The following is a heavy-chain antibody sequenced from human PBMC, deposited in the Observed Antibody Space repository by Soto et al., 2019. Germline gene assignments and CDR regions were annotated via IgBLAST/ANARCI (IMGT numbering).Heavy chain of an antibody. Sequence: SETLSLTCAVYGGSFSGYYLSWIRQPPGKGLEWIGEINHSGSTNYNPSLKSRVTISVDTSKNQFSLKLSSVTAADTAVYYCARGGRYDFWSGYYNHYFDYWGQGTLVTVS. CDR1: GGSFSGYY. V-gene: IGHV4-34*01. J-gene: IGHJ4*02. CDR2: INHSGST. CDR3: ARGGRYDFWSGYYNHYFDY. D-gene: IGHD3-3*01.